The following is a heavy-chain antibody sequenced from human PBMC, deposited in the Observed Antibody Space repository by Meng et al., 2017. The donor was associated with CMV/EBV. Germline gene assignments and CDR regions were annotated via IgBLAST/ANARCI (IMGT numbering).Heavy chain of an antibody. J-gene: IGHJ6*02. Sequence: SETLSLTCTVSGGSISSGDYYWSWIRQPPGTGLEWIGYIYYSGSTYYNPSLKSRVTISVDTSKNQFSLKLSSVTAADTAVYYCARAGYCSSTSCYLPLYGMDVWGQGTTVTVSS. CDR1: GGSISSGDYY. V-gene: IGHV4-30-4*08. CDR2: IYYSGST. CDR3: ARAGYCSSTSCYLPLYGMDV. D-gene: IGHD2-2*01.